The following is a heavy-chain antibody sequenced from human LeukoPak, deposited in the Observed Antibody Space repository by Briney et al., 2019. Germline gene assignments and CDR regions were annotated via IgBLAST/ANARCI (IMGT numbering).Heavy chain of an antibody. V-gene: IGHV4-34*01. D-gene: IGHD3-9*01. CDR2: IHYTGAT. CDR3: ARGNILTGYCFDF. Sequence: PSETLSLTCAVYGGSITGYYWSWIRQTPGRGLEWVGEIHYTGATSYNPSLKSRVTISTDTSKNQFSLRLSSVTAADTAVYYCARGNILTGYCFDFWGQGALVTVSS. CDR1: GGSITGYY. J-gene: IGHJ4*02.